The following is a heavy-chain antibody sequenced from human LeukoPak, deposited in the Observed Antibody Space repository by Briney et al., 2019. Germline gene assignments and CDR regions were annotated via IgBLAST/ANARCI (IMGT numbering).Heavy chain of an antibody. J-gene: IGHJ1*01. D-gene: IGHD3-22*01. CDR2: INPSGGST. CDR3: ARGSYDSSDFEYFQH. V-gene: IGHV1-46*01. CDR1: GYTFTSYY. Sequence: ASVKVSCKASGYTFTSYYMHWVRQAPGQGLEWMGIINPSGGSTSYAQKFQGRVTMTRDMSTSTDYMELSSLRSDDTAVYYCARGSYDSSDFEYFQHWGQGTLVTVSS.